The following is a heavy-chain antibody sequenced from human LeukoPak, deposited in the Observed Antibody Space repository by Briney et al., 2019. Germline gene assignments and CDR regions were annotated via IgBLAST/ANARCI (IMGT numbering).Heavy chain of an antibody. CDR2: INPKSGGT. J-gene: IGHJ4*02. CDR1: GYTFTDYY. CDR3: ARVWGTISTPTWFDY. D-gene: IGHD5-12*01. Sequence: ASVKVSCKASGYTFTDYYMHWVRQAPGQGLELMGWINPKSGGTNYAQKFQGRVTMTRDTSISTAYMDLARLTYDDTAVYYCARVWGTISTPTWFDYWGQGTLVTVSS. V-gene: IGHV1-2*02.